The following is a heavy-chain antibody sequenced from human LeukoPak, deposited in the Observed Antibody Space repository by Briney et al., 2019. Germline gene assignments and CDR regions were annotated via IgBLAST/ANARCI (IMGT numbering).Heavy chain of an antibody. CDR3: AELGITMIGGV. J-gene: IGHJ6*04. CDR1: EFAFSNYW. V-gene: IGHV3-7*01. Sequence: GGSLRLSCAASEFAFSNYWMSWVRQAPGKGLEWVANIKQDGSEKYYVDSMKGRFTISRDNTKNSLYLQINSLRAEDTAVYYCAELGITMIGGVWGKGTTVTISS. D-gene: IGHD3-10*02. CDR2: IKQDGSEK.